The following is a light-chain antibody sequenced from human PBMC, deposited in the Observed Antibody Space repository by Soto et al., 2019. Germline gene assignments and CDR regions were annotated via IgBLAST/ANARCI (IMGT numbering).Light chain of an antibody. V-gene: IGLV2-14*01. CDR2: EVS. CDR3: TSYTISNTLYV. CDR1: SSDVGGYNY. J-gene: IGLJ1*01. Sequence: QSALTQPASVSGSPGQSITISCTGTSSDVGGYNYVSWYQHHPGKAPKLMIYEVSNRPSGVSNRFSGSKSGNTASLTISGLQTDDEADYYCTSYTISNTLYVFGTGTKLTVL.